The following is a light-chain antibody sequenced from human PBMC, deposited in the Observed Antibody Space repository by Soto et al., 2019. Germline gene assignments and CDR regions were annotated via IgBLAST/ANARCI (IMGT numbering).Light chain of an antibody. CDR2: RAS. CDR3: QQTTTFPLT. J-gene: IGKJ4*01. Sequence: DIPMTQSPSSVSASVGDRVTITCRASQGITSWLAWYQQKPGKAPKLLIYRASNLQSGVPSRFSGSGSGTDFTLTISGLQPADFATYYCQQTTTFPLTFGGGTKVESK. V-gene: IGKV1-12*01. CDR1: QGITSW.